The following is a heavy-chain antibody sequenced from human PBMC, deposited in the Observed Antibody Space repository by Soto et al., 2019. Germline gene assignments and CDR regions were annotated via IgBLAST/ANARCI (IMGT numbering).Heavy chain of an antibody. Sequence: GASVKVSCKASGATLDSFINYGITWVRQAPGQGLEWMGGIIPVFGAANHAQKFQGRVTISADESTRTVNMELSSLRSEDTAVYYCARDLKTTVVTPDSWGYYYYGMDVWG. V-gene: IGHV1-69*13. J-gene: IGHJ6*02. CDR1: GATLDSFINYG. CDR2: IIPVFGAA. D-gene: IGHD4-17*01. CDR3: ARDLKTTVVTPDSWGYYYYGMDV.